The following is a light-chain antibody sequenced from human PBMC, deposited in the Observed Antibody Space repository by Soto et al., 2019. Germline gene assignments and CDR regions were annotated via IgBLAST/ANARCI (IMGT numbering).Light chain of an antibody. CDR1: SSDVGGYNY. CDR2: EVS. J-gene: IGLJ2*01. V-gene: IGLV2-14*01. CDR3: SAYISSSTVV. Sequence: QSALTQPASVSGSPGQSITISCTGTSSDVGGYNYVSWYQQHPGKAPKLMISEVSNRPSGVSNRFSGSKSDNTAALTISGLQAEDEAVYYCSAYISSSTVVFGGGTKLTVL.